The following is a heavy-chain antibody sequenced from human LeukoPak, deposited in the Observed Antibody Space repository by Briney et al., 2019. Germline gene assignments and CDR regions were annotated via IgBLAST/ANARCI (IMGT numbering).Heavy chain of an antibody. CDR2: IYSGGST. V-gene: IGHV3-66*02. J-gene: IGHJ6*03. CDR3: ARDRYYGPAYYYYCMDV. CDR1: EFSVGSNY. D-gene: IGHD3-10*01. Sequence: GGSLRLSCAASEFSVGSNYMTWVRQAPGKGLEWVSLIYSGGSTYYADSVKGRFTISRDNSKNTLHLQMNSLRAEDTAVYYCARDRYYGPAYYYYCMDVWGKGTTVTVSS.